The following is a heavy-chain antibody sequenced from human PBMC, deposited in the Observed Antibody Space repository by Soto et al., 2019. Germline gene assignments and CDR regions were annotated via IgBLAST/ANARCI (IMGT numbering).Heavy chain of an antibody. D-gene: IGHD2-2*01. J-gene: IGHJ6*02. Sequence: PSETLSLTCTVSGGSISSGDYYWSWIRQPPGKGLEWIGYIYYSGSTNYNPSLKSRVTMSVDTSKNQFSLKLSSVTAADTAVYYCAGDCSSTSCHYYYYGMDVWGQGTTVTVS. CDR1: GGSISSGDYY. V-gene: IGHV4-61*08. CDR2: IYYSGST. CDR3: AGDCSSTSCHYYYYGMDV.